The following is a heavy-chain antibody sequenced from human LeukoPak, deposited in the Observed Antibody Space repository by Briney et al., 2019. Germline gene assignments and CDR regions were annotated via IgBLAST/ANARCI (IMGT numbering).Heavy chain of an antibody. Sequence: ASVKVSCKASGYTFTGYYIHWVRQAPGQGLEWMGSINPNSGGTNYAQKFQGRVTMTRDTSISTAYMDLSRLRSDDTAVYYCARGSIVGATFDYFDYWGQGTLVTVSS. J-gene: IGHJ4*02. CDR3: ARGSIVGATFDYFDY. CDR1: GYTFTGYY. CDR2: INPNSGGT. D-gene: IGHD1-26*01. V-gene: IGHV1-2*02.